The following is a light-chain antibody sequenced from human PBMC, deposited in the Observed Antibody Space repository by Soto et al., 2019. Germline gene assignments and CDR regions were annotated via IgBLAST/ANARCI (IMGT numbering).Light chain of an antibody. CDR3: AAWDDSLNGFV. Sequence: QSVLTQPPSASGTPGQRVTISCSGSSSNIGSTTVSWFQLLPGTAPKLLTSTNDQRPSGVSDRFSGSKSGTSASLAISGLQSEDDADYYCAAWDDSLNGFVFGTGTKVTVL. CDR1: SSNIGSTT. V-gene: IGLV1-44*01. J-gene: IGLJ1*01. CDR2: TND.